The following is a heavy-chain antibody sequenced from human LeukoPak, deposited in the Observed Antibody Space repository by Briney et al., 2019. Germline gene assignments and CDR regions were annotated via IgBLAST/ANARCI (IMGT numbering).Heavy chain of an antibody. Sequence: PGGSLRLSCAASGFTFDDYATHWVRQAPGKGLEWVSGISWNSGSIGYADSVKGRFTISRDNAKNSLYLQMNSLRAEDAALYYCAKADCSSTSCYTVDYWGQGTLVTVSS. CDR2: ISWNSGSI. J-gene: IGHJ4*02. D-gene: IGHD2-2*02. V-gene: IGHV3-9*01. CDR1: GFTFDDYA. CDR3: AKADCSSTSCYTVDY.